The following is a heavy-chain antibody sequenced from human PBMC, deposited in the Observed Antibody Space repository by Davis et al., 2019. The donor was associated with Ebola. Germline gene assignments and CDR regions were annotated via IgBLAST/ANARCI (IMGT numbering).Heavy chain of an antibody. J-gene: IGHJ6*02. CDR1: GFTFSSYA. D-gene: IGHD3-3*02. CDR3: AKVPFLEWLPDYGMDV. CDR2: ISGSGGST. Sequence: PGGSLRLSCAASGFTFSSYAMSWVRQAPGKGLEWVSAISGSGGSTYYADSVKGRFTISRDNSKNTPYLQMNSLRAEDTAVYYCAKVPFLEWLPDYGMDVWGQGTTVTVSS. V-gene: IGHV3-23*01.